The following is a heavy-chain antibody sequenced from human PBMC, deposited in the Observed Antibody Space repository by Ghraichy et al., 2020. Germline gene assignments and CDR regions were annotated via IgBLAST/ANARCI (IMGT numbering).Heavy chain of an antibody. CDR3: ARAAYYGGNSGFDY. J-gene: IGHJ4*02. CDR2: INSDGSST. CDR1: GFTFSTYW. V-gene: IGHV3-74*01. Sequence: GSLRLSCAASGFTFSTYWMHWVRQAPGKGLVWVSRINSDGSSTSYADSVKGRFTISRDNAKNTLYLQMNSLRAEDTAVYYCARAAYYGGNSGFDYWGQGTLVTVSS. D-gene: IGHD4-23*01.